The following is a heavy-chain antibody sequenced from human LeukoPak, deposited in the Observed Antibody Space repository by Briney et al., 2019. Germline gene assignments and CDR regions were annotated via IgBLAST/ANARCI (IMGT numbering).Heavy chain of an antibody. CDR2: ISSSSSDI. J-gene: IGHJ3*02. CDR1: GFGFSSYS. Sequence: GGSLRLSCATSGFGFSSYSMNWVRQAPGKGLEWVSSISSSSSDIYYADSLKGRFTISRDNSKNTLYLQMNSLRAEDTAVYYCARALRPDAFDIWGQGTMVTVSS. CDR3: ARALRPDAFDI. V-gene: IGHV3-21*01.